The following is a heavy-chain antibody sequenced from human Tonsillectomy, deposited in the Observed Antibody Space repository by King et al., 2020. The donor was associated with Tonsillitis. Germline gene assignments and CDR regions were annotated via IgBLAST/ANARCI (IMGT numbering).Heavy chain of an antibody. D-gene: IGHD6-19*01. Sequence: VQLVESGGGVVQPGRSLRLSCAASGFTFSSYAIHWVRQAPGKGLEWVAVISSDGSNKYYADSVKGRFTISRDNSKKTLYLQMNSLRSEETAVYYCARACSSGWSHSFDSWGQGTLVTVSS. CDR2: ISSDGSNK. J-gene: IGHJ4*02. V-gene: IGHV3-30-3*01. CDR3: ARACSSGWSHSFDS. CDR1: GFTFSSYA.